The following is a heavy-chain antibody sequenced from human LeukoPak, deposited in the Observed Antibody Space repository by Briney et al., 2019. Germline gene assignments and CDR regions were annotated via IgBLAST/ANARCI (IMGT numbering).Heavy chain of an antibody. J-gene: IGHJ3*02. CDR3: ARAYYYDSSGPREGAFDI. V-gene: IGHV1-69*05. Sequence: ASVKVSCRASGGIFSSYAIIWVRRAPGRGREWMGGIIPIFGTENYAQKFQGRVTITTDESTSTAYMELSSLRSEDTAVYFCARAYYYDSSGPREGAFDIWGQGTMVTVSS. D-gene: IGHD3-22*01. CDR1: GGIFSSYA. CDR2: IIPIFGTE.